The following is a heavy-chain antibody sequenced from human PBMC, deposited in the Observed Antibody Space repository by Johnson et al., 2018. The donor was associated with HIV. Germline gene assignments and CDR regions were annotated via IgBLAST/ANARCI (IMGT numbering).Heavy chain of an antibody. Sequence: QVQLVESGGGLAQPGGSLRLSCAASGFTVSSNYMSWVRQAPGRGLEWVSYISSSGGTIYYADSVKGRFSISRDNAKNSLYLQMNSLRAEDTAVYYCARDRGYWDAFDIWGQGTMVIVSS. CDR3: ARDRGYWDAFDI. J-gene: IGHJ3*02. V-gene: IGHV3-11*04. CDR1: GFTVSSNY. D-gene: IGHD3-22*01. CDR2: ISSSGGTI.